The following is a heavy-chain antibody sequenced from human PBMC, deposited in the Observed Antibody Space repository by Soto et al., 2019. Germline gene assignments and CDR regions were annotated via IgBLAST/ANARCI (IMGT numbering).Heavy chain of an antibody. CDR3: ARDLWNAPGY. D-gene: IGHD1-1*01. V-gene: IGHV1-3*01. J-gene: IGHJ4*02. CDR2: INAGTGIA. Sequence: ASVKVSCKASGYTFTRYAIHWVRQAPGQGLEWLGWINAGTGIATYSQRFQGRVTITSDTSATTSYMELSSLTSEDTAVYFCARDLWNAPGYWGQGTLVTVPQ. CDR1: GYTFTRYA.